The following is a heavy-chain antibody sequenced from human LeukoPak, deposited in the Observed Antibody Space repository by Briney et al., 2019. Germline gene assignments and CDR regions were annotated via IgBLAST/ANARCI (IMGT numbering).Heavy chain of an antibody. CDR2: LSSTGTT. J-gene: IGHJ4*02. D-gene: IGHD6-13*01. Sequence: PGGSLRLSCAASGISLSSYGMSWVRQAPGKGLEWVSTLSSTGTTFYAGSVEGRFTISRANSENTLYLQMDSLRAADTALYYCARVGYSSSWFFFNFWGQGTLVTVSS. V-gene: IGHV3-23*05. CDR3: ARVGYSSSWFFFNF. CDR1: GISLSSYG.